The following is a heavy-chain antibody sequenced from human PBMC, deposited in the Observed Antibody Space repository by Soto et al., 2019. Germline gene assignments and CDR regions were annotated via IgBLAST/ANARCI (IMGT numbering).Heavy chain of an antibody. CDR1: GFTVSSNY. CDR3: ARGYSYTQPVFDY. V-gene: IGHV3-53*01. D-gene: IGHD5-18*01. CDR2: IYSGGST. Sequence: GESLKISCKGSGFTVSSNYMSWVRQAPGKGLEWVSVIYSGGSTYYADSVKGRFTISRDNFKNTLYLQMNSLRAEDTAVYYCARGYSYTQPVFDYWGLGTLVTVSS. J-gene: IGHJ4*02.